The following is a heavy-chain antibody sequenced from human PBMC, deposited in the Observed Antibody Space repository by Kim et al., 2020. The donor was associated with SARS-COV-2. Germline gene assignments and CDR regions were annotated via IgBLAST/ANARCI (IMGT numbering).Heavy chain of an antibody. D-gene: IGHD3-9*01. Sequence: SYPPSLYPFKGFSIHWVRQAPGLGLEWVGRINPDTGAAVYAQKFQGRVTMSRDTSITTAYMEVTSLTSDDTAVYFCARAQLSVTGYYPDFWGQGTLVTVSS. V-gene: IGHV1-2*06. CDR2: INPDTGAA. CDR1: LYPFKGFS. CDR3: ARAQLSVTGYYPDF. J-gene: IGHJ4*02.